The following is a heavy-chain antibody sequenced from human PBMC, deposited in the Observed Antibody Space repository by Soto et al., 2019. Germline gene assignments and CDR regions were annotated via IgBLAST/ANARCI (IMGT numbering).Heavy chain of an antibody. CDR1: GFSLTSGVG. D-gene: IGHD5-12*01. J-gene: IGHJ4*02. Sequence: QITLKESGPTLVRPPQTLTLTCTFSGFSLTSGVGVGWIRQPPGKALEWLALIYWDDDKRYSPSLKTRLTITKDTSKNQVVLTMTNVGPVDTATYFCAHIDPEIVTVGGHGGFDYWGQGTLVTFAS. CDR3: AHIDPEIVTVGGHGGFDY. V-gene: IGHV2-5*02. CDR2: IYWDDDK.